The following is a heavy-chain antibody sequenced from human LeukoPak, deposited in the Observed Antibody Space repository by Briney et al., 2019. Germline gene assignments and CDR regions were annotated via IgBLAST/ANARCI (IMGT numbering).Heavy chain of an antibody. CDR3: ARDSPGNYESSGTDF. J-gene: IGHJ4*02. V-gene: IGHV3-11*05. CDR2: ISRSGSYI. CDR1: GFTFSDYY. Sequence: PGGSLRLSCAASGFTFSDYYMSWIRQAPGKGLEWVSYISRSGSYIKYADSVKGRFTISRDNAKNSLYLQMNSLRAEDTAVFYCARDSPGNYESSGTDFWGQGTLVTVSS. D-gene: IGHD3-22*01.